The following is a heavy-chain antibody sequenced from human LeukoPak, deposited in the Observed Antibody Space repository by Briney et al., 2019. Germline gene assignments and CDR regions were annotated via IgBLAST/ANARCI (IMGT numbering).Heavy chain of an antibody. CDR1: GFTFSTYT. CDR2: ISGNGGRT. D-gene: IGHD1-14*01. Sequence: GGSLRLSCAASGFTFSTYTMAWVRQAPGGGLEWVSGISGNGGRTYYAGSVKGRFAISRDDSKSTLYLQMDSLRGEDTAVYYCAKDFGRNLGGPGYWGRGTLVIVSS. V-gene: IGHV3-23*01. CDR3: AKDFGRNLGGPGY. J-gene: IGHJ4*02.